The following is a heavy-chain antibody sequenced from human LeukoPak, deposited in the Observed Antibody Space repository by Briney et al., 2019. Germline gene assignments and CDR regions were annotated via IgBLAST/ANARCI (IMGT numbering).Heavy chain of an antibody. CDR2: ISYDGSNK. J-gene: IGHJ4*02. V-gene: IGHV3-30*18. CDR1: GFTFSSYG. D-gene: IGHD4-23*01. Sequence: GGSLRLSCAASGFTFSSYGMHWVRQAPGKGLEWVAVISYDGSNKYYADSVKGRFTISRDNAKKSLYLQMNSLRPEDTALYYCTKDVRPGGADYWGQGTLVTVSS. CDR3: TKDVRPGGADY.